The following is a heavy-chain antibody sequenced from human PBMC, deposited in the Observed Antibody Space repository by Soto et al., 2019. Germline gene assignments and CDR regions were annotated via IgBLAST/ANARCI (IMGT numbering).Heavy chain of an antibody. V-gene: IGHV1-18*01. CDR3: ASLVWFGDMHWFDP. J-gene: IGHJ5*02. D-gene: IGHD3-10*01. Sequence: SVNVSCKASRYSLTGYVISWVRQAPGEGLEGRGWNRAYNGNTNYAQKRQGRDTMTTDTSTSTAYMELRSLISDDTYLYYCASLVWFGDMHWFDPWGQGNLVHVSP. CDR1: RYSLTGYV. CDR2: NRAYNGNT.